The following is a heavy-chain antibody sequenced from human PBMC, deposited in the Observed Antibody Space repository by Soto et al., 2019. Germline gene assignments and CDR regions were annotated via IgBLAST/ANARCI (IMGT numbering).Heavy chain of an antibody. Sequence: SETLSLTCAVYGGSVNGYYWNWIRQPPGKGLEWIGEINHTGGTHYNPSLKSRVTMSVDTSKNQFSLKLSSVTAADTAVYYCARPAVAGTAYGMDVWGQGTTVTVSS. D-gene: IGHD6-19*01. V-gene: IGHV4-34*10. CDR1: GGSVNGYY. CDR3: ARPAVAGTAYGMDV. J-gene: IGHJ6*02. CDR2: INHTGGT.